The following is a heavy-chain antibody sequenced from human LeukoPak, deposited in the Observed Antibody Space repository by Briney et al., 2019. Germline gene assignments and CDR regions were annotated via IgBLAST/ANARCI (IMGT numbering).Heavy chain of an antibody. Sequence: SETLSLTCSVSGVSVKSGMYYWTWIRQRPGKGLEWIGCIHFSGGIHYNPSLASRVSISADASDDQFSLRLKSVTAADTAVYYCARGRDYAKVRYWGQGKLVIVSS. V-gene: IGHV4-31*03. CDR3: ARGRDYAKVRY. CDR1: GVSVKSGMYY. CDR2: IHFSGGI. J-gene: IGHJ4*02. D-gene: IGHD4-17*01.